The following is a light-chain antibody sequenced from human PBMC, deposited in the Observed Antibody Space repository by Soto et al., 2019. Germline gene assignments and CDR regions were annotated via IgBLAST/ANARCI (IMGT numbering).Light chain of an antibody. CDR1: SSDVGGYNY. CDR3: SSYTSSSTPDV. Sequence: QSALTQPASVSGSPGQSITISCTGTSSDVGGYNYVSWYQQHPGKAPKLMIYEVSNRPSGVSNRFSGSKSGNTASLPISGRQAEDEADYYCSSYTSSSTPDVFGPGTKVTVL. V-gene: IGLV2-14*01. J-gene: IGLJ1*01. CDR2: EVS.